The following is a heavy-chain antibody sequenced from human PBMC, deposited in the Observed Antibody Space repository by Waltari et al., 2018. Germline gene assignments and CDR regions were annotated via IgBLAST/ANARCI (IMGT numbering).Heavy chain of an antibody. CDR2: INPNSGGT. CDR1: GYTFTGYY. J-gene: IGHJ6*02. Sequence: QVQLVQSGAEVKKPGASVKVSCKASGYTFTGYYMHWVRQAPGQGLEWMGRINPNSGGTNYAQKCQGRVTMTRDTSISTAYMELSRLRSDDTAVYYCARVPAYSSSRYGMDVWGQGTTVTVSS. D-gene: IGHD6-6*01. V-gene: IGHV1-2*06. CDR3: ARVPAYSSSRYGMDV.